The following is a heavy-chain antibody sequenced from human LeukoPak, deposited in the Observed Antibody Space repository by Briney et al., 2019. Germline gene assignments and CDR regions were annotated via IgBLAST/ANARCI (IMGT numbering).Heavy chain of an antibody. CDR1: GGSISSYY. CDR3: ARVPPRYYYDSSGYPVGAFDI. CDR2: IYYSGST. D-gene: IGHD3-22*01. J-gene: IGHJ3*02. Sequence: PSETLSLTCTVSGGSISSYYWSWIRQPPGKGLEWIGYIYYSGSTNYNPSLKSRVTISVDTSKNQFSLKLSSVTAADTAVYYCARVPPRYYYDSSGYPVGAFDIWGQGTMVTVSS. V-gene: IGHV4-59*01.